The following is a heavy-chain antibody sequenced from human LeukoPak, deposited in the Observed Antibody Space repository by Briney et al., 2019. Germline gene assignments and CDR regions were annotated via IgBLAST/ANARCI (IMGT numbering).Heavy chain of an antibody. Sequence: SETLSLTCAVYGGSFSGYYWSWIRQPPGKGLEWIGEINHSGSTNYNPSLKSRVTISVDTPKNQFSLKLSSVIAADTAVYYCARGLTVPWGQGTMVTVSS. CDR3: ARGLTVP. D-gene: IGHD2-2*01. CDR2: INHSGST. V-gene: IGHV4-34*01. CDR1: GGSFSGYY. J-gene: IGHJ3*01.